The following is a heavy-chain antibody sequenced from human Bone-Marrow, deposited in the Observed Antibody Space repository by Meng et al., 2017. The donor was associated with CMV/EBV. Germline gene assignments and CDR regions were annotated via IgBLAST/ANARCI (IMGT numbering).Heavy chain of an antibody. CDR2: ISYDGSNK. D-gene: IGHD1-26*01. V-gene: IGHV3-30-3*01. CDR1: GFTFSSYA. J-gene: IGHJ4*02. Sequence: GGSLRLSCAASGFTFSSYAMHWVRQAPGKGLEWVAVISYDGSNKYYADSVKGRFTISRDNSKNTLYLQMNSLRAEDTAVYYCARDLSGELPRWGQGTLVTVSS. CDR3: ARDLSGELPR.